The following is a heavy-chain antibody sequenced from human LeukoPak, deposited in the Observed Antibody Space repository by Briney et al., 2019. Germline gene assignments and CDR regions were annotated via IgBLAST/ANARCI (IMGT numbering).Heavy chain of an antibody. D-gene: IGHD3-3*01. CDR1: GYTFTGYY. CDR2: INPNSGGT. J-gene: IGHJ3*02. CDR3: ARYRGGITIFGVVTHDAFDI. V-gene: IGHV1-2*02. Sequence: ASVKVSCKASGYTFTGYYMHWVRQAPGQGLEWMGWINPNSGGTNYAQKFQGRVNMTRDTSISTAYMELSRLRSDDTVVYYCARYRGGITIFGVVTHDAFDIWGQGTMVTVSS.